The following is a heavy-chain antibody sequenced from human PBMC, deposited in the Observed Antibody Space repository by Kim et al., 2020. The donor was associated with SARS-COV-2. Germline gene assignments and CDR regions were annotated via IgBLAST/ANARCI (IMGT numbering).Heavy chain of an antibody. D-gene: IGHD6-13*01. J-gene: IGHJ3*02. V-gene: IGHV5-51*01. Sequence: GESLKISCKGSGYSFTSYWIGWVRQMPGKGLEWMGIIYPGDSDTRYSPSFQGQVTISADKSISTAYLQWSSLKASDTAMYYCARLGIAAARVGAFDIWGQGTMVTVSS. CDR2: IYPGDSDT. CDR3: ARLGIAAARVGAFDI. CDR1: GYSFTSYW.